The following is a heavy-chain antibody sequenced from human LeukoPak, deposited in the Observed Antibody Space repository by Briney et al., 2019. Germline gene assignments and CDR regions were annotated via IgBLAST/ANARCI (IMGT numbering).Heavy chain of an antibody. V-gene: IGHV5-51*01. CDR2: IYPGDSDT. J-gene: IGHJ4*02. CDR3: ARPYSSGWHLFDY. D-gene: IGHD6-19*01. Sequence: KVSCKASGGTFSSYAISWVRQMPGKGLEWMGIIYPGDSDTRYSPPFQGQVTISADKSISTAYLQWSSLKASDTAMYYCARPYSSGWHLFDYWGQGTQVTVSS. CDR1: GGTFSSYA.